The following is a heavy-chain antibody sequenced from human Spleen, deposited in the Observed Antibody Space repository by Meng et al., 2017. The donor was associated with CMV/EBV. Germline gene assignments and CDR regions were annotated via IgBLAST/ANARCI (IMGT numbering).Heavy chain of an antibody. Sequence: ASVKVSCKASGGTFSTYAIHWVRQAPGQGLEWMGWINPNSGGTDYAQNFQGRVTMTRDTSISTAYMELNRLRSDDTALYYCAREPRNFFDYWGQGTLVTVSS. V-gene: IGHV1-2*02. CDR1: GGTFSTYA. CDR3: AREPRNFFDY. J-gene: IGHJ4*02. CDR2: INPNSGGT.